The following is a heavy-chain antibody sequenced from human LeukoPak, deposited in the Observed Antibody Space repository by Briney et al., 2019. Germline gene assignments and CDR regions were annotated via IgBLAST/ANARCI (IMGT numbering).Heavy chain of an antibody. V-gene: IGHV1-18*01. CDR3: ARAGLSDTAAPGVPPHDY. Sequence: ASVKVSCKASGYTFTSYGISWVRQAPGQGLEWMGWISAYNGNTNYAQKLQGRVTMTTDTSTSTAYMELRSLRSDDTAVYYCARAGLSDTAAPGVPPHDYWGQGTLVTVSS. CDR2: ISAYNGNT. J-gene: IGHJ4*02. D-gene: IGHD5-18*01. CDR1: GYTFTSYG.